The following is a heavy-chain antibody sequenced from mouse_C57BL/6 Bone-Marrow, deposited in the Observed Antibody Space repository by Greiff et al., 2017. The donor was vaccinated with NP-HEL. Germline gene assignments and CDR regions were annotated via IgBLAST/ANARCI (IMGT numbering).Heavy chain of an antibody. Sequence: VQLQQPGAELVMPGASVKLSCKASGYTFTSYWMHWVKQRPGQGLEWIGEIDPSDSYTNYNQKFKGKSTLTVDKSSSTAYMQLSSLTSEDSAVDYCARGVITTSGWYFDVWGTGTTVTVSS. CDR3: ARGVITTSGWYFDV. CDR2: IDPSDSYT. V-gene: IGHV1-69*01. D-gene: IGHD2-4*01. J-gene: IGHJ1*03. CDR1: GYTFTSYW.